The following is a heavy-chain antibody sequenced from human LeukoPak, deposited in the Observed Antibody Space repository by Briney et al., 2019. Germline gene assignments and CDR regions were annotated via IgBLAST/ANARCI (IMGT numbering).Heavy chain of an antibody. J-gene: IGHJ3*02. CDR2: INHSGST. V-gene: IGHV4-34*01. CDR1: GGSFSGYY. Sequence: SETLSLTCAVYGGSFSGYYWSWIRQPPGKGLEWIGEINHSGSTNYNPSLKSRVTISVDTSKNQFSLKLSSVTAADTAVYYCARLATPHMKAFDIWGQGTMVTVSS. CDR3: ARLATPHMKAFDI.